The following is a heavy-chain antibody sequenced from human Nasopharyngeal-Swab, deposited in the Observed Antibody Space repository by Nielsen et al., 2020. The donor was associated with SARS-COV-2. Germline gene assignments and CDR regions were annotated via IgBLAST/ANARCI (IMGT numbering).Heavy chain of an antibody. D-gene: IGHD4-17*01. CDR3: ARAEMRTTVTTYWNY. Sequence: ASLKVSCKASGFTFSHYFMHWVRQAPGQGLEWMGIINPSGGSTSYAQRFQGRVTMTRDTSTSTVYMELSSLRSEDTAVYYCARAEMRTTVTTYWNYWGQGTLVTVSS. J-gene: IGHJ4*02. CDR2: INPSGGST. V-gene: IGHV1-46*01. CDR1: GFTFSHYF.